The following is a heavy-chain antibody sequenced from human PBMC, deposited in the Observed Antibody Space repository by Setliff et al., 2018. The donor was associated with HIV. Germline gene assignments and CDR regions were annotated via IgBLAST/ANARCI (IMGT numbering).Heavy chain of an antibody. J-gene: IGHJ5*01. CDR2: INAGSGNT. CDR3: ARVRCSGANCFNWFDF. Sequence: GASVKVSCKASGYSFSNFAIHWVRQAPGQRLEWLGWINAGSGNTRYSQKFQDRLTITRDTSARTVYVELSSLKSEDTAVYYCARVRCSGANCFNWFDFWGQGTPVTVSS. D-gene: IGHD2-15*01. CDR1: GYSFSNFA. V-gene: IGHV1-3*01.